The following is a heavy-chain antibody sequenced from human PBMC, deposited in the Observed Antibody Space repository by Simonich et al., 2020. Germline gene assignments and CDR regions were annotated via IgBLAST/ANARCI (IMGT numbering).Heavy chain of an antibody. CDR1: GYTFTGYY. Sequence: QVQLVQSGAEVKKPGASVKVSCKASGYTFTGYYMHWVRQAPGQGLEVMRGINPKKSGKNYAQKLQGRVTMTRDTSISTAYMERSRLRSDDTALYYCARARLYSSSHAFDIWGQGTMVTVSS. J-gene: IGHJ3*02. CDR3: ARARLYSSSHAFDI. D-gene: IGHD6-6*01. CDR2: INPKKSGK. V-gene: IGHV1-2*02.